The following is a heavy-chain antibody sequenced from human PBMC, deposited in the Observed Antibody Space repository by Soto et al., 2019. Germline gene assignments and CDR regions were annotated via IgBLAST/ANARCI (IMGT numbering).Heavy chain of an antibody. CDR3: AREFYRSSAVDC. Sequence: SETLSLTCTFSGGSVSSGSYYWSWIRQPPGKGLEWIGYIYYSGSTNYNPSLKSRVTISVDTSNNHFSLKLRSVTAADTAVYFCAREFYRSSAVDCWGQGTLVTVSS. D-gene: IGHD6-6*01. CDR2: IYYSGST. J-gene: IGHJ4*02. CDR1: GGSVSSGSYY. V-gene: IGHV4-61*03.